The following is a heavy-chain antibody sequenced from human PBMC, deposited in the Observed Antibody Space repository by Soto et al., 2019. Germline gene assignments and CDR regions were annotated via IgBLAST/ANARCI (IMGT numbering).Heavy chain of an antibody. CDR1: GFIFSDQY. Sequence: EVQLVESGGGLVQPGGSLRLSCAASGFIFSDQYMDWVRQAPGKGLEWVGRTRNKANRYTTEYAASVKGRFTISRDDSKNSLHLQMNSLKTEVTAVYYCATVTQYYYYIDVWGKGTTVTVSS. CDR3: ATVTQYYYYIDV. J-gene: IGHJ6*03. D-gene: IGHD1-20*01. V-gene: IGHV3-72*01. CDR2: TRNKANRYTT.